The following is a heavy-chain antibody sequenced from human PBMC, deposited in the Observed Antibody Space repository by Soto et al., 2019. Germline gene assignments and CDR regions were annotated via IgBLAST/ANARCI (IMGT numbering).Heavy chain of an antibody. J-gene: IGHJ5*02. Sequence: QVQLVQSGAEVKKPGAAVKVSCKASGYTFTSYSISWVGQAPGQGLEWMGWISAYNSNTNYSQKLPGRVPDTTDTSTSTTFFELWSLISDATAVYYCARDHSFGGPVDPWGQGTLVTVSS. CDR2: ISAYNSNT. V-gene: IGHV1-18*01. CDR1: GYTFTSYS. CDR3: ARDHSFGGPVDP. D-gene: IGHD3-10*01.